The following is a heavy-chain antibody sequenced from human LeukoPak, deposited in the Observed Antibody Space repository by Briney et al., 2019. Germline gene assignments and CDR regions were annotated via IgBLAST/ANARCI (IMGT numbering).Heavy chain of an antibody. D-gene: IGHD2-15*01. J-gene: IGHJ4*02. CDR2: ISGRGDGT. CDR3: AKAYFVVVESAPFDY. CDR1: GFTFSTYA. Sequence: LAGGSLRLSCAASGFTFSTYAMSWVRQAPGKGLEWVSLISGRGDGTYYADSVKGRFTISRDNSKNTLYLQINSLRAEDTAVYYCAKAYFVVVESAPFDYWGQGTLVTVSS. V-gene: IGHV3-23*01.